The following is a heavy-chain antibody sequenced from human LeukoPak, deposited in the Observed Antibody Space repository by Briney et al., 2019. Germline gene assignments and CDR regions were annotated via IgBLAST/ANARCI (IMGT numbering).Heavy chain of an antibody. CDR2: ISAYNGNT. D-gene: IGHD2-15*01. J-gene: IGHJ4*02. CDR1: GYTFTSYG. CDR3: ARVDCSGGSCYFPLDY. V-gene: IGHV1-18*01. Sequence: ASVKVSCKASGYTFTSYGISWVRQAPGQGLEWMGWISAYNGNTNYAQKLQGRVTMTTDTSTSTAYMELRSLRSEDTAVYYCARVDCSGGSCYFPLDYWGQGTLVTVSS.